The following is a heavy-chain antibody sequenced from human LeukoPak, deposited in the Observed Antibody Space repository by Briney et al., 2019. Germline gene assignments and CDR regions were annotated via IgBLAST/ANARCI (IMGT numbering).Heavy chain of an antibody. J-gene: IGHJ1*01. CDR3: AKGGEAYCGGDCYSRYFQQ. D-gene: IGHD2-21*02. CDR1: GFTFSDYY. V-gene: IGHV3-11*04. CDR2: ISSSGSTI. Sequence: GGSLRLSCAASGFTFSDYYMSWIRQAPGKGLEGGSYISSSGSTIYYADSVKGRFTISRDNAKNTLYLQMNSLRAEDTAVYYCAKGGEAYCGGDCYSRYFQQWGQGTLVTVSS.